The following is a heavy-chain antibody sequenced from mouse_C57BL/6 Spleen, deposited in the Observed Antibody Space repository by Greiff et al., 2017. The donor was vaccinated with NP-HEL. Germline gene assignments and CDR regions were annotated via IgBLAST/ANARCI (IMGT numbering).Heavy chain of an antibody. CDR3: ASKRDYSNYDYFDY. D-gene: IGHD2-5*01. CDR2: IDPSDSYT. CDR1: GYTFTSYW. Sequence: QVQLQQSGAELVKPGASVKLSCKASGYTFTSYWMQWVKQRPGQGLEWIGEIDPSDSYTNYNQKFKGKATLTVDTSSSTAYMQLSSRTSEDSAVYYCASKRDYSNYDYFDYWGQGTTLTVSS. J-gene: IGHJ2*01. V-gene: IGHV1-50*01.